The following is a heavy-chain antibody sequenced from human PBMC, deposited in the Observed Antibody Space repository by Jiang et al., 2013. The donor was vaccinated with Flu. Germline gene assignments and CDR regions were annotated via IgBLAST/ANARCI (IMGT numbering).Heavy chain of an antibody. CDR1: GFTFDDYA. CDR3: AKEGYAYYYGSGSYLSPYYFDY. Sequence: GGLVQPGRSLRLSCAASGFTFDDYAMHWVRQAPGKGLEWVSGISWNSGSIGYADSVKGRFTISRDNAKNSLYLQMNSLRAEDTALYYCAKEGYAYYYGSGSYLSPYYFDYWGQGTLVTVSS. CDR2: ISWNSGSI. J-gene: IGHJ4*02. V-gene: IGHV3-9*01. D-gene: IGHD3-10*01.